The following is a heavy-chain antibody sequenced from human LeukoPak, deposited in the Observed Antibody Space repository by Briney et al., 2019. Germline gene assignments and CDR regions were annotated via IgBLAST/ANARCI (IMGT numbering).Heavy chain of an antibody. CDR2: VYPGGFT. J-gene: IGHJ6*02. D-gene: IGHD3-10*01. V-gene: IGHV3-66*01. CDR1: GFTVTSNY. Sequence: GGSLRLSCEVSGFTVTSNYMSWVRQAPGKGLEWVSVVYPGGFTDHADSVKGRFTISRGTSKNTVYFQMNNLRAEDTAVYYCTIGGVIWRMDVWGQGTTVAVSS. CDR3: TIGGVIWRMDV.